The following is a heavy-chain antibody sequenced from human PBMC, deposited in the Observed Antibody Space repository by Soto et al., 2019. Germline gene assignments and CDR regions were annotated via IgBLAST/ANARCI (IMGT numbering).Heavy chain of an antibody. V-gene: IGHV3-30*18. Sequence: GGSLRLSCAASGFTFSSYGMHWVRQAPGKGLEWVAVISYDGSNKYYADSVKGRFTISRDNSKNTLYLQMNSLRAEDTAVYYCAKDKARDDFWSGYSPEGIDYWGQGTLVTVSS. D-gene: IGHD3-3*01. J-gene: IGHJ4*02. CDR2: ISYDGSNK. CDR1: GFTFSSYG. CDR3: AKDKARDDFWSGYSPEGIDY.